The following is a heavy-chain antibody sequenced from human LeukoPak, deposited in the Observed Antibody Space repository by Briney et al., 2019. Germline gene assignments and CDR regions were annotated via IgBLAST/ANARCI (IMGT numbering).Heavy chain of an antibody. CDR3: ARPSSGWSWDAAFDI. Sequence: GESLKISCKGSGYSFTSYWIGWVRQMPGKGLEWMGIIYPGDSDTRYSPSFQGQVTISADKSISTAYLQWSSLKASDTAMYYCARPSSGWSWDAAFDIRGQGTMVTVSS. CDR1: GYSFTSYW. CDR2: IYPGDSDT. D-gene: IGHD6-19*01. J-gene: IGHJ3*02. V-gene: IGHV5-51*01.